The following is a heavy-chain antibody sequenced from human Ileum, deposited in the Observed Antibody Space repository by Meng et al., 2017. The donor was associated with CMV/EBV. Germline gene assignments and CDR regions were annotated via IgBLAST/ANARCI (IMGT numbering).Heavy chain of an antibody. V-gene: IGHV3-74*01. CDR3: TSGNSHAFDM. CDR2: INSDGSSA. D-gene: IGHD4-23*01. J-gene: IGHJ3*02. Sequence: LSCEASGFTFSSYWMHWVRQVPGKGLVWVARINSDGSSASYAESVKGRFTISRDNAKNTLYLQMNSLRAEDTAVYYCTSGNSHAFDMWGQGTMVTVSS. CDR1: GFTFSSYW.